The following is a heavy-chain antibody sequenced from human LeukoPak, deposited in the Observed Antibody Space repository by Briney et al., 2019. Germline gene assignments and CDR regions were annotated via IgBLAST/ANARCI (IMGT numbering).Heavy chain of an antibody. CDR1: GGSFSGYY. CDR3: ARHLIRRLSLILTGSRGWFDP. D-gene: IGHD3-9*01. J-gene: IGHJ5*02. V-gene: IGHV4-34*01. CDR2: INHSGST. Sequence: PSETLSLTCAVYGGSFSGYYWSWIRQPPGKGLEWIGEINHSGSTNYNPSLRSRVTISVDTSKNQFSLKLSSVTAADTAVYYCARHLIRRLSLILTGSRGWFDPWGQGTLVTVSS.